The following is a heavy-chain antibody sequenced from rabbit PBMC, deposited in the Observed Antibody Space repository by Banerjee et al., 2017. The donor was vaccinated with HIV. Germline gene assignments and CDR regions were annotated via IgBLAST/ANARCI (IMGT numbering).Heavy chain of an antibody. J-gene: IGHJ6*01. CDR2: IYTGSSGST. CDR1: GFSFSNKYV. Sequence: QDHWEESGGDRFPPEGSLTLTCTASGFSFSNKYVMCWVRQAPGKGLEWIACIYTGSSGSTDDASWAKGRFTISTPSSTTVTLQMTNLTAADTATYFCARGGLWGQGTLVTVS. D-gene: IGHD4-1*01. CDR3: ARGGL. V-gene: IGHV1S45*01.